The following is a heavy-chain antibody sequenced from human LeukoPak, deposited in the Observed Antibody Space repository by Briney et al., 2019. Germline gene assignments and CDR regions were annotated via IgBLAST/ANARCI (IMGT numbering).Heavy chain of an antibody. CDR1: GGSISAYY. J-gene: IGHJ5*02. V-gene: IGHV4-59*08. Sequence: SETLSLTCTVSGGSISAYYWSWIRRPPGKGPDWIASVYYNGPTNYNPSLKSRVTVSVDAPKNQFSLKLSSVTAADTAVYYCASRARGYCTSTSCYTNWFDPWGQGTLVTVSS. CDR2: VYYNGPT. D-gene: IGHD2-2*02. CDR3: ASRARGYCTSTSCYTNWFDP.